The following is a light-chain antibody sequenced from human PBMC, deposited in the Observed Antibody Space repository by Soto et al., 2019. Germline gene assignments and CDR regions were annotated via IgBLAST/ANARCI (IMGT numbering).Light chain of an antibody. CDR3: QQRTNWPPLT. J-gene: IGKJ4*01. V-gene: IGKV3-11*01. CDR2: DAS. CDR1: QSVGTY. Sequence: EIVLTQSPATLSLSPGERATLSCRASQSVGTYLAWYQQKPGQAPRLLIYDASTRATGIPARFSGGGSGTDVTLTISSLEPEDFAVDYCQQRTNWPPLTFGGGTKVETK.